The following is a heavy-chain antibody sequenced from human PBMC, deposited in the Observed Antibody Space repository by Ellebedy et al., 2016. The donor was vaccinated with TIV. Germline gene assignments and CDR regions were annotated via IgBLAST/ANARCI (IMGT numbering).Heavy chain of an antibody. D-gene: IGHD3-22*01. CDR3: ARDSRMYYYDSSGLFDP. V-gene: IGHV1-18*01. CDR2: INAGNGNT. CDR1: GGTFNNFA. Sequence: ASVKVSCKASGGTFNNFAISWVRQAPGQRLEWMGWINAGNGNTKYSQKFQGRVTMTTDTSTSTAYMELRSLRSDDTAVYYCARDSRMYYYDSSGLFDPWGQGTLVTVSS. J-gene: IGHJ5*02.